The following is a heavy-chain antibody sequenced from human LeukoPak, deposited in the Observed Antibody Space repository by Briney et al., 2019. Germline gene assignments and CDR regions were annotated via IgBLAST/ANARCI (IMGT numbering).Heavy chain of an antibody. V-gene: IGHV3-23*01. CDR3: AKQAGPSYYYYMDV. CDR1: GFTFSSYA. Sequence: GGSLRLSCAASGFTFSSYAMSWLRQAPGKGLEWVSAISGSGVSTYYADSVKGRFTISRDNSKNTLHLQMNSLRPEDTAVLYCAKQAGPSYYYYMDVWGKGTTITVSS. CDR2: ISGSGVST. J-gene: IGHJ6*03.